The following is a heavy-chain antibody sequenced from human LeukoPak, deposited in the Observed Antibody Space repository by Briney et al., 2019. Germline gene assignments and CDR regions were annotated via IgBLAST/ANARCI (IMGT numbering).Heavy chain of an antibody. D-gene: IGHD2-8*02. Sequence: TLSLTCTVSGGSISSGGYYWSWIRQHPGKGLEWIGYVYYSGSTYYNPSLKSRVTISVDTSKNQFSLKLSSVTAADTAVYYCARDMYRRYYAFDIWGQGTMVTVSS. CDR1: GGSISSGGYY. J-gene: IGHJ3*02. CDR3: ARDMYRRYYAFDI. V-gene: IGHV4-31*03. CDR2: VYYSGST.